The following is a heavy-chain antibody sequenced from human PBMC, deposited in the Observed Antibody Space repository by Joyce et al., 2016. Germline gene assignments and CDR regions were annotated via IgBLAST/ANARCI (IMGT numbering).Heavy chain of an antibody. CDR2: ISSAGGSI. V-gene: IGHV3-48*01. CDR3: ARFGSGSYHPYRYYYYMDV. J-gene: IGHJ6*03. D-gene: IGHD3-10*01. Sequence: EVQLVESGGGLVQPGGSLRLSCAASGFSFSDYDMNWVRQAPGNGPKWFSYISSAGGSISYAYARKGRFTISKDNAKNSLYLQMNSLRAEDTAVYYCARFGSGSYHPYRYYYYMDVWGRGTAVTVSS. CDR1: GFSFSDYD.